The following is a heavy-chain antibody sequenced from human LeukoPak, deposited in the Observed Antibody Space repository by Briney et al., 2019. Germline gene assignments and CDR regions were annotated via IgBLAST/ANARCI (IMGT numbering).Heavy chain of an antibody. V-gene: IGHV4-39*07. Sequence: SETLSLTCTVSGDSINSGSFYWGWIRQPPGKGLEWIGTVSYSGSTYYNPSLKSRVTISVDKSKNQFSLKLSSVTAADTAVYYCAKYRYSGSYSRFDYWGQGTLVTVSS. CDR1: GDSINSGSFY. D-gene: IGHD1-26*01. J-gene: IGHJ4*02. CDR2: VSYSGST. CDR3: AKYRYSGSYSRFDY.